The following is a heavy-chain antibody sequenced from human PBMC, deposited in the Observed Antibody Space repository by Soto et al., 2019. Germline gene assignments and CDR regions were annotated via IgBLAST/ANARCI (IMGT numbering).Heavy chain of an antibody. Sequence: QLVESGGGVVQPGRSLRLSCVASGFTFDLNGLHWVRQAPGKGLEWVTVISYDGSDKYYADSLKGRVTVSRDNSKNTLYLHMDSLRIEDTAIYYCARDRGAGRENYFGMDVWGQGTTVTVSS. V-gene: IGHV3-30-3*01. CDR1: GFTFDLNG. D-gene: IGHD3-10*01. CDR2: ISYDGSDK. CDR3: ARDRGAGRENYFGMDV. J-gene: IGHJ6*02.